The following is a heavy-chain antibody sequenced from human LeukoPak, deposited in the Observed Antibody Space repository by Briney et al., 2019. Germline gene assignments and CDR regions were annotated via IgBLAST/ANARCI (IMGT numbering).Heavy chain of an antibody. V-gene: IGHV3-23*01. J-gene: IGHJ4*02. D-gene: IGHD2-15*01. Sequence: GGSLRLSCAASGFTFSNYAMSWVRQAPGKGLEGVSGISGSGGSTYYADSVKGLFTIYRENSKNTLYLQMTRLRAEDTAVYYCARGSNLGYCSGGSCRSFDYWGQGTLVTVSS. CDR3: ARGSNLGYCSGGSCRSFDY. CDR1: GFTFSNYA. CDR2: ISGSGGST.